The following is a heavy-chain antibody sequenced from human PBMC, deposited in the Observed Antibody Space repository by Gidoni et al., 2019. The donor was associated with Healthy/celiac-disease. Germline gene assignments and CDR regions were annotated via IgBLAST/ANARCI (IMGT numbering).Heavy chain of an antibody. CDR2: IYYSGRT. D-gene: IGHD2-21*02. J-gene: IGHJ5*02. CDR3: SRHQHIVVVTAIATPNWFDP. V-gene: IGHV4-39*01. CDR1: GGPTSSSRYY. Sequence: QLHLQESGPGLVKPSETLSLTCTASGGPTSSSRYYWCWIRQPPGKGLEWLGSIYYSGRTDYNPSLKSRVTISVDTSKNQFSLKLSSVTAADTAVYYCSRHQHIVVVTAIATPNWFDPWGQGTLVTVSS.